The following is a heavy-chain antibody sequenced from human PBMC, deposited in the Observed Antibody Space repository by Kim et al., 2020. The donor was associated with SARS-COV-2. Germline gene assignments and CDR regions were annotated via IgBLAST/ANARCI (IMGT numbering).Heavy chain of an antibody. CDR3: ARLHHDKTIFGVVIQYYIYY. Sequence: SETLYLTCTVSGGYISSSSYYWGWIRQPPGKGLEWIGSIYYSGSTYYNPSLKSRVTISVDTSKNQFSLNLSSVTAADTAVENCARLHHDKTIFGVVIQYYIYYWGKGTMVTVSS. J-gene: IGHJ4*02. CDR1: GGYISSSSYY. D-gene: IGHD3-3*01. CDR2: IYYSGST. V-gene: IGHV4-39*01.